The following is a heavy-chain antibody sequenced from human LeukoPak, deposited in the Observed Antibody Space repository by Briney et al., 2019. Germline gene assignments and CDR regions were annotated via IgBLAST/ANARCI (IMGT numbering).Heavy chain of an antibody. CDR3: ASRPYDSSGYYYI. D-gene: IGHD3-22*01. V-gene: IGHV3-21*01. J-gene: IGHJ4*02. CDR1: GFIFSSYA. Sequence: GGSLRLSCAASGFIFSSYAMTWVRQAPGKGLEWVSSISSSSTYKNYADSVKGRFTVSRDNAKKSMYLQMNSLRAEDTAVYYCASRPYDSSGYYYIWGQGTLVSVSS. CDR2: ISSSSTYK.